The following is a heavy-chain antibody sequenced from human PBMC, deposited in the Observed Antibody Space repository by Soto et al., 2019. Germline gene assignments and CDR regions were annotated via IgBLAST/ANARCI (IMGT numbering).Heavy chain of an antibody. D-gene: IGHD5-12*01. CDR3: ARPRYSGYDDAFDI. V-gene: IGHV4-30-4*01. CDR1: GGSISSGDYY. Sequence: ASETLSLTCTVSGGSISSGDYYWSWIRQPPGKGLEWIGYIYYSGSTYYNPSLKSRVTISVDTSKNQFSLKLSSVTAADTAVYYCARPRYSGYDDAFDIWGQGTMVTVSS. J-gene: IGHJ3*02. CDR2: IYYSGST.